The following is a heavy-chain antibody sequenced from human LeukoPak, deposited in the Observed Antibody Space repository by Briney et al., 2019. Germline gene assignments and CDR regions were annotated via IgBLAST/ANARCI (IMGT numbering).Heavy chain of an antibody. CDR2: IYYSGST. CDR3: ARALAVAGRFYFDY. CDR1: GGSISSYY. V-gene: IGHV4-59*01. J-gene: IGHJ4*02. Sequence: SETLSLTCAVSGGSISSYYWSWIRQPPGKGLEWIGYIYYSGSTNYNPALKSRVTISVDTSKNQFSLKLSSVTAADTAVYYCARALAVAGRFYFDYWGQGTLVTVSS. D-gene: IGHD6-19*01.